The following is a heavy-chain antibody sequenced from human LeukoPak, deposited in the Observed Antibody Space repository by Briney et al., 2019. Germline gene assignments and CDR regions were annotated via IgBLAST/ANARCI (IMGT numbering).Heavy chain of an antibody. D-gene: IGHD4-17*01. J-gene: IGHJ4*02. CDR3: ARGESTVTLDY. CDR2: RYHTGST. CDR1: GSSISSGYY. Sequence: SETLSLTCAVSGSSISSGYYWGWIRQPPGKGLEWIGSRYHTGSTHYNPSLKSRVTISLDTSKNQFSLKLSSVTAADTAVYYCARGESTVTLDYWGQGTLVTVSS. V-gene: IGHV4-38-2*01.